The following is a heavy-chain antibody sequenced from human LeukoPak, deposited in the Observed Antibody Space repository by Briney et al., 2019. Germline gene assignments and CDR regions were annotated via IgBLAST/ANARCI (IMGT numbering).Heavy chain of an antibody. Sequence: ASVKVSCKASGYTFTSYGISWVRQAPGQGLEWMGWISAYNGNTNYAQKLQGRVTMTTDTSTSTAYMELRSLRSDDTAVYYCAINKYYNDSSGYYYVVWFDPWGQGTLVTVSS. V-gene: IGHV1-18*01. CDR1: GYTFTSYG. CDR3: AINKYYNDSSGYYYVVWFDP. J-gene: IGHJ5*02. CDR2: ISAYNGNT. D-gene: IGHD3-22*01.